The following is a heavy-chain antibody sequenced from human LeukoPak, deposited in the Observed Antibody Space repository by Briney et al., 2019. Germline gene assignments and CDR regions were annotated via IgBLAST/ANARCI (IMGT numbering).Heavy chain of an antibody. CDR1: GGSISSYY. V-gene: IGHV4-59*01. CDR3: ARDKVNWYFDL. CDR2: IYYSGST. J-gene: IGHJ2*01. Sequence: SETLSLTCTVSGGSISSYYWSWIRQPPGKGLGWIGYIYYSGSTNYNPSLKSRVTISVDTSKNQFSLKLSSVTAADTAVYYCARDKVNWYFDLWGRGTLVTVSS.